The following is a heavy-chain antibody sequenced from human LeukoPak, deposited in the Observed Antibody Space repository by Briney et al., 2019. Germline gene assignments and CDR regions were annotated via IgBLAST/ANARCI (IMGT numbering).Heavy chain of an antibody. Sequence: PGGSLRLSCAASGFTFSSYGMHWVRQAPGKGLEWVAVIWYDGSNKYYADSVKGRFTISRDNSKNTLYLQMNSLRAEDTAVYYCAKDKSYSSPFNDYWGQGTLVTVSS. J-gene: IGHJ4*02. V-gene: IGHV3-33*06. CDR2: IWYDGSNK. CDR3: AKDKSYSSPFNDY. CDR1: GFTFSSYG. D-gene: IGHD6-6*01.